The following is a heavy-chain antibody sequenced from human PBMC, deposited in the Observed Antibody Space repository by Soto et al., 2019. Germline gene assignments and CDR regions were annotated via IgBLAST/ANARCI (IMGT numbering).Heavy chain of an antibody. CDR3: ARSDYGEFDS. Sequence: SETLSLTCTVSGGSMRNYFWNWIRQAPGKGLEWIAYIHFGGATNYNPSLKSRVAISMDMSKNRFSLKLNSVTAADTALYYCARSDYGEFDSWGQGALVTVSS. V-gene: IGHV4-59*01. D-gene: IGHD4-17*01. CDR2: IHFGGAT. CDR1: GGSMRNYF. J-gene: IGHJ4*02.